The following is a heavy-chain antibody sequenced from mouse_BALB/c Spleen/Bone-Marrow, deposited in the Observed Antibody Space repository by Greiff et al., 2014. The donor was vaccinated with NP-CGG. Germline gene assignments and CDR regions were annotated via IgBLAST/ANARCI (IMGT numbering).Heavy chain of an antibody. J-gene: IGHJ4*01. CDR3: AREGRGYYGSSGAAMDY. D-gene: IGHD1-1*01. Sequence: VQVVESGPGLVAPSQSLSISCTVSGFSLTSYGVHWVRQPPGQGLEWLGVIWAGGSTNYNSALMSRLNINKDNSKSQVFLKMNSLQTDDTAMYYCAREGRGYYGSSGAAMDYWGQGTTVTVSS. V-gene: IGHV2-9*02. CDR1: GFSLTSYG. CDR2: IWAGGST.